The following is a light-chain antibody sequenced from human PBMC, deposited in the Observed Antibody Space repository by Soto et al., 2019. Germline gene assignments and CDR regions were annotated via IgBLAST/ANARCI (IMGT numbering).Light chain of an antibody. V-gene: IGKV3-15*01. CDR2: DAS. CDR1: QSVGRK. Sequence: EIEMTQSPATLSVSPGERATLSCRSSQSVGRKFAWYQQKPGQAPRLLIYDASNRAMGVPARFSGSGSGTEFTLTISSPQAEDGAVYHCQQYDIWPPWTFGQGTKVEI. CDR3: QQYDIWPPWT. J-gene: IGKJ1*01.